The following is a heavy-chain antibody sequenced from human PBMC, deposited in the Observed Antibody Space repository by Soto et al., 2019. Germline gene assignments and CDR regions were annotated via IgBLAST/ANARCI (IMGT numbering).Heavy chain of an antibody. J-gene: IGHJ6*02. CDR1: GGTFSSYA. CDR2: IIPIFGTA. V-gene: IGHV1-69*13. Sequence: SVKVSCKASGGTFSSYAISWVRQAPGQGLEWMGGIIPIFGTANYAQKFQGRVTITADESTSTAYMELSSLRSEDTAVYYCARDWGYSDGPNPYYHYGMEFWGQGSTDPVAS. D-gene: IGHD5-18*01. CDR3: ARDWGYSDGPNPYYHYGMEF.